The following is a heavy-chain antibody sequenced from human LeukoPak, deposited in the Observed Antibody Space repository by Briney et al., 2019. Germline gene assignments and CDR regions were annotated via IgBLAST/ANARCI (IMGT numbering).Heavy chain of an antibody. J-gene: IGHJ4*02. V-gene: IGHV4-34*01. Sequence: SETLSLTCAVYGGSFSGYYWSWIRQPPGKGLEWIGEINHSGSTNYNPSLKSRVTISVDTSKNQFSLKLSSVTAADTAVYYCAKTSLNDQVYVYWGQGTLVTVSS. D-gene: IGHD1-1*01. CDR2: INHSGST. CDR3: AKTSLNDQVYVY. CDR1: GGSFSGYY.